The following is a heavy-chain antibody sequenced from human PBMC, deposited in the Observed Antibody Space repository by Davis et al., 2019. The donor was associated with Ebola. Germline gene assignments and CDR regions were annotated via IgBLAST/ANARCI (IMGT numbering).Heavy chain of an antibody. CDR2: INESGST. CDR3: ARVSVLLWFGELLYYYYVMDV. V-gene: IGHV4-34*01. CDR1: GGSINGDY. J-gene: IGHJ6*02. Sequence: MPGGSLRLSCAVSGGSINGDYWSWIRQSPGKGLEWIGEINESGSTNDNPSLKSRVTISFDKSKKQFSLKMNSVTAADTAVYYCARVSVLLWFGELLYYYYVMDVWGQGTTVTVSS. D-gene: IGHD3-10*01.